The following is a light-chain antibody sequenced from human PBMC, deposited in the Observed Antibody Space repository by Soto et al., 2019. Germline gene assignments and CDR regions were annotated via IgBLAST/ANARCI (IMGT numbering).Light chain of an antibody. Sequence: IVLTQSPGTLSLSPGERATLSCRASQTVSTNYLAWYQQKPGQAPRLLIYGASTRATGIPVRFSGSGSGTEFTLTISSLQSEDFAVYYCHQYDDGPYTFGQGTKVDIK. CDR2: GAS. J-gene: IGKJ2*01. CDR3: HQYDDGPYT. V-gene: IGKV3-15*01. CDR1: QTVSTN.